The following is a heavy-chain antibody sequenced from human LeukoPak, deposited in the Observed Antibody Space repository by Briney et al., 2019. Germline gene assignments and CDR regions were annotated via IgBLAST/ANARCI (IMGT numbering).Heavy chain of an antibody. V-gene: IGHV1-69*13. D-gene: IGHD1-14*01. J-gene: IGHJ4*02. CDR1: GGTFSSYA. CDR3: ATSLRGAKYYFDY. Sequence: SVKVSCKASGGTFSSYAISWVRQAPGQGLEWMGGIIPIFGTANYAQKFQGRVTITADESTSTAYMELSSLRSEDTAVYYCATSLRGAKYYFDYWGQGTLVTVSS. CDR2: IIPIFGTA.